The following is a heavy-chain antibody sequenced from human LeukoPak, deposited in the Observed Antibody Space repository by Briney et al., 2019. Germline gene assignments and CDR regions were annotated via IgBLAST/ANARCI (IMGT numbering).Heavy chain of an antibody. Sequence: GGSLRLSCAASGFTFSSYAMSWVRQAPGKGLEWVSAISGSGGSTYYADSVKGRFTISRDNAKNSLYLQMNSLRAEDTAVYYCARDDDYGDYDWGQGTLVTVSS. V-gene: IGHV3-23*01. D-gene: IGHD4-17*01. CDR2: ISGSGGST. J-gene: IGHJ4*02. CDR3: ARDDDYGDYD. CDR1: GFTFSSYA.